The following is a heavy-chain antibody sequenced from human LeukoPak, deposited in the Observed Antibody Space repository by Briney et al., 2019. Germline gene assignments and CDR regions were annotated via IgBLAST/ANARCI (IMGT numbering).Heavy chain of an antibody. V-gene: IGHV4-38-2*02. Sequence: SETLSLTCSVSGYSIGSGYDWAWIRQPPGKGLEWIGSINYGGRPYFNPSLKSRVTISVDTSKNQFSLKLSSVTAADTALYYCARWEESDAFDIWGRGTMVTVSS. CDR3: ARWEESDAFDI. D-gene: IGHD1-26*01. CDR2: INYGGRP. CDR1: GYSIGSGYD. J-gene: IGHJ3*02.